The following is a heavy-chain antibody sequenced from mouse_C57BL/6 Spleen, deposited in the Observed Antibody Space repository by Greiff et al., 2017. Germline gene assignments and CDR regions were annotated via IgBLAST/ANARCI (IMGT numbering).Heavy chain of an antibody. Sequence: VQLVESGPELVKPGASVKISCKASGYAFSSSWMNWVKQRPGKGLEWIGRIYPGDGDTNYNGKFKGKATLTADKSSSTAYMQLSSLTSEDSAVYFCARRGYDGGNYAMDYWGQGTSVTVSS. V-gene: IGHV1-82*01. D-gene: IGHD2-2*01. CDR2: IYPGDGDT. CDR1: GYAFSSSW. J-gene: IGHJ4*01. CDR3: ARRGYDGGNYAMDY.